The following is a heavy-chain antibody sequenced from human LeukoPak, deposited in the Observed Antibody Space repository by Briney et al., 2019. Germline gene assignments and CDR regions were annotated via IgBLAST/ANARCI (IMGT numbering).Heavy chain of an antibody. CDR1: GFTVSSNY. V-gene: IGHV3-66*02. D-gene: IGHD4-17*01. CDR2: IYSGGST. Sequence: GSLRLSCAASGFTVSSNYMSWVRQAPGKGLEWVSVIYSGGSTYYADSVKGRFTISRDNSRNTLYLQMNSLRAEDTAVYYCATGTYGDYLDYWGQGTLVTVSS. CDR3: ATGTYGDYLDY. J-gene: IGHJ4*02.